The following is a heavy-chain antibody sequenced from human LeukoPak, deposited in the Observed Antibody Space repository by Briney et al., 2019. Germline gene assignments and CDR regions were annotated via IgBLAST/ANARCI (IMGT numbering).Heavy chain of an antibody. CDR1: GFTFSTYG. CDR3: AKDRATGIHYYYYGLDV. J-gene: IGHJ6*02. V-gene: IGHV3-30*18. CDR2: ISYDGSNK. Sequence: GGSLRLSCAASGFTFSTYGIHWVRQAPGKGLEWVAVISYDGSNKYYEDSVKGRFTISRDNSKNTLYLQMNSLRAEDTAVYYCAKDRATGIHYYYYGLDVWGQGTTATVSS. D-gene: IGHD1-1*01.